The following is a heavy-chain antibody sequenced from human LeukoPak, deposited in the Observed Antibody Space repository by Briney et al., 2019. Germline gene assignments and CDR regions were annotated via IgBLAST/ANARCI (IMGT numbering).Heavy chain of an antibody. CDR2: ISRSTTYI. CDR3: ARDPNGDYMGAFEC. Sequence: GGPLRLSCASCEFTSSNYNIKWLRLAGGGEVGWVSCISRSTTYIYYAVSVKGRSTISRDNSKNTLYLQMNSLRAEDTAQYFRARDPNGDYMGAFECWGGGTAVTVSS. CDR1: EFTSSNYN. J-gene: IGHJ3*01. V-gene: IGHV3-21*04. D-gene: IGHD4-17*01.